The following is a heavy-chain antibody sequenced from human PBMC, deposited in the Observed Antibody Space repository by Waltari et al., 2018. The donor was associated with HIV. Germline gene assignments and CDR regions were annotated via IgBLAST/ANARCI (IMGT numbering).Heavy chain of an antibody. CDR2: VSGSGAKS. CDR3: ARAYYENTAYYYDF. J-gene: IGHJ4*02. CDR1: GFAFVSYA. V-gene: IGHV3-23*01. Sequence: EVQLLESGGGLVQPGGSRRLSCAASGFAFVSYAITLVRQSPERGLWWVAAVSGSGAKSFYADSVKGRFTISRDNSKNTVFLQMNSLRAADTAIYYCARAYYENTAYYYDFWGRGTRVTVSS. D-gene: IGHD3-22*01.